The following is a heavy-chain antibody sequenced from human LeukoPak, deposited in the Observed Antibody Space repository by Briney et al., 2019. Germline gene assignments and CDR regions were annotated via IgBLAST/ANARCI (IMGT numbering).Heavy chain of an antibody. CDR2: IKPSGGST. CDR3: ARVHDSDWYFDY. J-gene: IGHJ4*02. Sequence: ASVNVSCKASGYSFTTYYMHWVRQAPGQGLEWMGIIKPSGGSTSYAQKFQDRVTMTRDTSTSTVYMELSSLGSEDTAVYYCARVHDSDWYFDYWGQGTLVTVSS. V-gene: IGHV1-46*01. D-gene: IGHD6-19*01. CDR1: GYSFTTYY.